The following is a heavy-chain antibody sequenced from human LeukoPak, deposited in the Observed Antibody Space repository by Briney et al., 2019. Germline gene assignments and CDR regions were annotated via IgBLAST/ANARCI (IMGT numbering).Heavy chain of an antibody. V-gene: IGHV1-2*02. CDR1: GYTFTGYY. D-gene: IGHD3-22*01. CDR3: TRGDYYDSSGYYDLAEDY. Sequence: ASVKVSCKASGYTFTGYYMHWVRQAPGQELEWMGWINPNSGGTNYAQKFQGRVTMTRDTSISTAYMELSRLRSDDTAVYYCTRGDYYDSSGYYDLAEDYWGQGTLVTVSS. J-gene: IGHJ4*02. CDR2: INPNSGGT.